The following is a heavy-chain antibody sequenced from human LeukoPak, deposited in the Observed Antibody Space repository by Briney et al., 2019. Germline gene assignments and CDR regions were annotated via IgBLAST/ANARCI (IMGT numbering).Heavy chain of an antibody. J-gene: IGHJ3*02. D-gene: IGHD3-10*01. CDR3: ARDLRPYGSGSYSAFDI. Sequence: PGGSLRLSCAASGFTSSSYWMSWVRQAPGKGLEWVANIKQDGSEKYYVDSVKGRFTISRDNAKNSLYLQMNSLRAEDTAVYYCARDLRPYGSGSYSAFDIWGQGTMVTVSS. CDR1: GFTSSSYW. CDR2: IKQDGSEK. V-gene: IGHV3-7*01.